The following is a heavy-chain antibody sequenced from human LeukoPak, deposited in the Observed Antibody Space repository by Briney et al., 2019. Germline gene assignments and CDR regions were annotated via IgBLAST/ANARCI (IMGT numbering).Heavy chain of an antibody. Sequence: GRSLRLSCAASGFTFYDYAMHWVRQAPGKGLEWGSGISWNSGSIGYADSVKGRFTISRDNAKNSLYLQMNSLRAEDTALYYCAKDIYYDSSGYFDYWGQGTLVTVSS. D-gene: IGHD3-22*01. CDR2: ISWNSGSI. CDR3: AKDIYYDSSGYFDY. J-gene: IGHJ4*02. CDR1: GFTFYDYA. V-gene: IGHV3-9*01.